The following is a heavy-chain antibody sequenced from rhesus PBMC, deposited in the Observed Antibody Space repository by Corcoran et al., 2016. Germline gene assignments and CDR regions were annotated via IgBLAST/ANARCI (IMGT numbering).Heavy chain of an antibody. V-gene: IGHV4-99*01. CDR3: ARHRGGSDLDC. CDR1: GYSISSGYY. J-gene: IGHJ4*01. CDR2: ISGSSGTT. D-gene: IGHD6-25*01. Sequence: QVQLQESGPGLVKPSETLSLTCAVSGYSISSGYYWGWIRQPPGKGLEYIGYISGSSGTTYYNPSLQCRVTISKDTSKNQFSLTLSSVTAADTAVYYCARHRGGSDLDCWGQGVLVTVSS.